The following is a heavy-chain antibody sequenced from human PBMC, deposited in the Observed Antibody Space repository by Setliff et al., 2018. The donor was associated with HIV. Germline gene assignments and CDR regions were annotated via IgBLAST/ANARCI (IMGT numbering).Heavy chain of an antibody. CDR1: GGSISSRSYY. CDR2: VYYSGST. CDR3: ARGSYYEYYYYMDV. Sequence: SETLSLTCTVSGGSISSRSYYWGWIRQPPGKGLEWIGSVYYSGSTYYNPSLKSRVTMSVDTSKNQFSLKLSSVTAADTAVYYCARGSYYEYYYYMDVWGKGTTVTVSS. D-gene: IGHD1-26*01. V-gene: IGHV4-39*07. J-gene: IGHJ6*03.